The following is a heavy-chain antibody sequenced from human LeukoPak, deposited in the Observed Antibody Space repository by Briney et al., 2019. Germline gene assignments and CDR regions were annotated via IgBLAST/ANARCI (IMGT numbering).Heavy chain of an antibody. CDR2: INHSGST. V-gene: IGHV4-34*01. CDR3: ARAAGDYYYYYMDV. J-gene: IGHJ6*03. Sequence: PSETLSLTCAVYGGSFSGYYWSWIRQPPGKGLEWIGEINHSGSTNYSPSLKSRVTISVDTSKNQFSLKLSSVTAADTAVYYCARAAGDYYYYYMDVWGKGTTVTVSS. CDR1: GGSFSGYY. D-gene: IGHD6-13*01.